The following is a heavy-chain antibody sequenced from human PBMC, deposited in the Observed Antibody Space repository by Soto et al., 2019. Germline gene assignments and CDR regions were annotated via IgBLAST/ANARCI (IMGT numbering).Heavy chain of an antibody. CDR2: LSGSGGST. J-gene: IGHJ3*02. V-gene: IGHV3-23*01. CDR3: AKDRRGGDAFDI. CDR1: GFTFSSYA. Sequence: EVQLLESGGGLVQPGGSLRLSCAASGFTFSSYAMSWVRQAPGKGLEWVSALSGSGGSTYYADSVKGRFTISRDNSKNTLDLQMNSLRAEDTAVYYCAKDRRGGDAFDIWGQGTMVTVSS. D-gene: IGHD3-16*01.